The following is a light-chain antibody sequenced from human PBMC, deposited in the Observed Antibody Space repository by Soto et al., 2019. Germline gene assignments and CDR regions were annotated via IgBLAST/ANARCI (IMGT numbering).Light chain of an antibody. V-gene: IGKV2-24*01. CDR1: QSIIHTDGNTY. J-gene: IGKJ1*01. Sequence: EIVLTQTPLSSPVTLGQPASISCRSSQSIIHTDGNTYLTWLQQRPGQPPRLLIYQISNRFSGVPDRFSGSRAGTDFTLTISRVEAEDVGVYYCMQATQYPHTFGQGTKVEIK. CDR2: QIS. CDR3: MQATQYPHT.